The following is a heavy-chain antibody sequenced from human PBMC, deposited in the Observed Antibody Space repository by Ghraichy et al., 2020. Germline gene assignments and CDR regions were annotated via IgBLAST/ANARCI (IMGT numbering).Heavy chain of an antibody. D-gene: IGHD3-3*01. CDR1: GFTFSSYS. V-gene: IGHV3-21*01. CDR3: ARDPAITIFGVVLTNFDY. J-gene: IGHJ4*02. Sequence: GESLNISCAASGFTFSSYSMNWVRQAPGKGLEWVSSISSSSSYIYYADSVKGRFTISRDNAKNSLYLQMNSLRAEDTAVYYCARDPAITIFGVVLTNFDYWGQGTLVTVSS. CDR2: ISSSSSYI.